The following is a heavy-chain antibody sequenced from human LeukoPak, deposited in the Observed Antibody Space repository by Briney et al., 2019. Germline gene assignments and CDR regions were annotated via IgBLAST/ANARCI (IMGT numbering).Heavy chain of an antibody. J-gene: IGHJ4*02. CDR3: ASPGLRYFDWLLN. CDR1: GFTFSSYW. D-gene: IGHD3-9*01. Sequence: GGSLRLSCAASGFTFSSYWTHWVRQAPGKGLVWVSRINSDGSSTSYADSVKGRFTISRDNAKNTLYLQMNSLRAEDTAVYYCASPGLRYFDWLLNWGQGTLVTVSS. CDR2: INSDGSST. V-gene: IGHV3-74*01.